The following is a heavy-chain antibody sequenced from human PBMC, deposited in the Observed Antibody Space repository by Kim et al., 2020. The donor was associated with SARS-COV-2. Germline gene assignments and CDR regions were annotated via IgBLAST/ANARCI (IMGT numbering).Heavy chain of an antibody. D-gene: IGHD3-10*01. CDR3: ARGKHVYGSGGRYFDL. Sequence: GGSLRLSCAASGFTFSSYDMHWVRQATGKGLEWVSAIGTAGDTYYPGSVKGRFTISRENAKNSLYLQMNSLRAGDTAVYYCARGKHVYGSGGRYFDLWGRGTLVTVSS. CDR2: IGTAGDT. V-gene: IGHV3-13*01. CDR1: GFTFSSYD. J-gene: IGHJ2*01.